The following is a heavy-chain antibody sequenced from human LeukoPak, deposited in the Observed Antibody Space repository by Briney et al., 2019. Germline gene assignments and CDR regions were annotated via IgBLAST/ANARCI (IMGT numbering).Heavy chain of an antibody. Sequence: SETLSLTCTVSGGSISSSSYYWGWIRQPPGKGLEWIGSIYYSGSTYYNPSLKSRVTISVDTSKNQFSLKLSSVTAAVTAVYYCAGGVKDWFDPWGQGTLVTVSS. J-gene: IGHJ5*02. CDR1: GGSISSSSYY. CDR3: AGGVKDWFDP. V-gene: IGHV4-39*01. D-gene: IGHD3-16*01. CDR2: IYYSGST.